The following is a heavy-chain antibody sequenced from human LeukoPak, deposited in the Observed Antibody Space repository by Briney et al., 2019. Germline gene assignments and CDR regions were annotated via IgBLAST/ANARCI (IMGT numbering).Heavy chain of an antibody. CDR2: IKGKTDGETT. V-gene: IGHV3-15*01. CDR1: GFTFSNAW. Sequence: PGGSLRLSCAASGFTFSNAWMSWVRQAPGQGLEWIGRIKGKTDGETTEYAAPVKGRFTISRDDSKNTLYLQMNSLKTEDTAVYYCTTLRLALAYGVDVWGQGTTVTVSS. D-gene: IGHD5/OR15-5a*01. J-gene: IGHJ6*02. CDR3: TTLRLALAYGVDV.